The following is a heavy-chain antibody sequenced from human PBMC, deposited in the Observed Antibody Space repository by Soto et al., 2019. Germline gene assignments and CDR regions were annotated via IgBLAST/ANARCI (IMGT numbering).Heavy chain of an antibody. Sequence: PGGSLRLSCAASGFTFSDYYMSWIRQAPGKGLEWVSYISSSGSTIYYADSVKGRFTISRDNAKNSLYLQMNSLRAEDTAVYYCARVYNWNYESVWFDPWGQGTLVTVSS. CDR3: ARVYNWNYESVWFDP. D-gene: IGHD1-7*01. CDR2: ISSSGSTI. V-gene: IGHV3-11*01. J-gene: IGHJ5*02. CDR1: GFTFSDYY.